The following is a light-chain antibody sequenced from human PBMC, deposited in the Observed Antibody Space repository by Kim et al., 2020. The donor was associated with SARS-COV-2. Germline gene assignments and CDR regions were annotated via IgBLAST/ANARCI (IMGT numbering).Light chain of an antibody. J-gene: IGLJ2*01. CDR1: SSDVGNYNR. Sequence: GQSVTISCAGTSSDVGNYNRVSWYQQPPGTAPKLIIYEVNNRPSGVPDRFSGSKSGNTASLTISGLQAEDEADYYCSSYTTSTTLLFGGGTQLTVL. V-gene: IGLV2-18*02. CDR2: EVN. CDR3: SSYTTSTTLL.